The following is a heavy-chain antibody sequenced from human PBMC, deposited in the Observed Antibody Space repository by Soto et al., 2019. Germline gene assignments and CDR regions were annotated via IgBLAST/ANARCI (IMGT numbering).Heavy chain of an antibody. V-gene: IGHV1-69*12. D-gene: IGHD4-17*01. CDR2: IIPVFGTA. CDR1: GGSLSNYG. J-gene: IGHJ6*02. Sequence: QVQLVQSGAEVKKPGSSVKVSCKASGGSLSNYGISWVRQAPGQGLEWMGGIIPVFGTANYAQKFQSGATITADESTSIVYMDVTSLRSEDTAVYYCARGDATKIVVTTYYGMDVWGQGTTVTVSS. CDR3: ARGDATKIVVTTYYGMDV.